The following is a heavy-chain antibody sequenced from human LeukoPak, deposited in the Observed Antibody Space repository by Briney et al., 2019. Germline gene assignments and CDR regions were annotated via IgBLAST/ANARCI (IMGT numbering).Heavy chain of an antibody. Sequence: SQTLSLTCAISGDSVSSNSVTWNWIRQSPSRGLEWLGRTYYRSTWYNDYAVSVRGRITVNPVTSKNQFSLHLNSVTPEDTAVYYCARRLTQYDCFDPWGQGILVTVSS. D-gene: IGHD2-2*01. J-gene: IGHJ5*02. CDR1: GDSVSSNSVT. CDR2: TYYRSTWYN. CDR3: ARRLTQYDCFDP. V-gene: IGHV6-1*01.